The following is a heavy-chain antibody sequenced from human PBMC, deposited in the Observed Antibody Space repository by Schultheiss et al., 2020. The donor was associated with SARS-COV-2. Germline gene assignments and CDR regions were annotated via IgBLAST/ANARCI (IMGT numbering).Heavy chain of an antibody. J-gene: IGHJ4*02. D-gene: IGHD2-15*01. Sequence: KISCKASGYTFTSYGISWVRQAPGQGLEWMGGIIPIFGTANYAQKFQGRVTITADKSTSTAYMELSSLRSEDTAVYYCARDTLCSGGSCYSPFFDYWGQGTLVTVSS. V-gene: IGHV1-69*06. CDR3: ARDTLCSGGSCYSPFFDY. CDR1: GYTFTSYG. CDR2: IIPIFGTA.